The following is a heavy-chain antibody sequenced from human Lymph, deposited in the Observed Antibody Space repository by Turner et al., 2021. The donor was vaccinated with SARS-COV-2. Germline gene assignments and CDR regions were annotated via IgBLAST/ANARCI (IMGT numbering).Heavy chain of an antibody. Sequence: VLLQESGPRRVKPLEAVSVSCTVSVGSMNSNYLRCIRPHPGKRLEWIGYIYYRGSTVYDPSLKSRVTISVDTSKNQFSLKLTSVTAADTAIYYCARETVNNWVDPWGQGILVTVSS. CDR3: ARETVNNWVDP. V-gene: IGHV4-59*01. CDR2: IYYRGST. J-gene: IGHJ5*02. D-gene: IGHD2-21*02. CDR1: VGSMNSNY.